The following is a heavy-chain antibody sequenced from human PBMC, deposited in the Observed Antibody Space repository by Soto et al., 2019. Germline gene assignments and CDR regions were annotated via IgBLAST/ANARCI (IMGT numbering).Heavy chain of an antibody. Sequence: QVQLVQSGAEVKKPGASVKVSCKASGYTFTSYGISWVRQAPGQGLEWMGWISAYNGNTNYAQTLQGRVTMTPDTSTSTAYMELRSLRSDDTAVYYCARDRAYSYGSTPYSYYYYGMDVWGQGTTVTVSS. CDR3: ARDRAYSYGSTPYSYYYYGMDV. V-gene: IGHV1-18*04. CDR1: GYTFTSYG. J-gene: IGHJ6*02. D-gene: IGHD5-18*01. CDR2: ISAYNGNT.